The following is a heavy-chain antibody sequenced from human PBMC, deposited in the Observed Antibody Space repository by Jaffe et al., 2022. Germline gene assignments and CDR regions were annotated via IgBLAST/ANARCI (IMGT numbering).Heavy chain of an antibody. CDR3: ASYWAVGHIFINY. V-gene: IGHV4-38-2*01. CDR2: IYQSGNT. D-gene: IGHD3-9*01. Sequence: QMQLQESGPGLVKPSETLSLTCDVSGYSIRSGYYWGWIRQSPGKGLEWIASIYQSGNTYHNPSLKSRVTISVDTSKNQFSLKLSSVTAADTAMYYCASYWAVGHIFINYWGQGTLVTVSS. J-gene: IGHJ4*02. CDR1: GYSIRSGYY.